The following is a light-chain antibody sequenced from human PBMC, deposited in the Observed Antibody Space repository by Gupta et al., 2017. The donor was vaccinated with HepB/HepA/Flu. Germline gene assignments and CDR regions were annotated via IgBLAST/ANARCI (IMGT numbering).Light chain of an antibody. CDR3: QVWDSSSDPYV. CDR2: DDG. Sequence: SYVLTQPPSVSVAPGKTSSITCEGNNIGSKGVHWYQQRPGQAPVLVVHDDGDRPSGSPERFSGSSSGNTATLIISRVEAGDEADYYCQVWDSSSDPYVFGTGTKVTVL. CDR1: NIGSKG. V-gene: IGLV3-21*03. J-gene: IGLJ1*01.